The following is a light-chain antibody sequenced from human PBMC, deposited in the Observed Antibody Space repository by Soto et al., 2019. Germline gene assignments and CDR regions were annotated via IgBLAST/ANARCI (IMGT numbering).Light chain of an antibody. CDR1: QSVSSY. Sequence: EIVLTQSPATLSLSPGERATLSCRASQSVSSYFAWYQQKPGQAPRLLIYDASNRATGIPARFSGSGSGTDFTLTISSLEPEDFAVYYCQQRSNWPLTLGQGTKVEV. V-gene: IGKV3-11*01. CDR3: QQRSNWPLT. CDR2: DAS. J-gene: IGKJ1*01.